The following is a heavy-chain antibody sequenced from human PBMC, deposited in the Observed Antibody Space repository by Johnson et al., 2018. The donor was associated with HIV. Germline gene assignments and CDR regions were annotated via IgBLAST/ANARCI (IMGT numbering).Heavy chain of an antibody. D-gene: IGHD4-23*01. CDR3: AKDDTVAFFIGAFDI. V-gene: IGHV3-9*01. J-gene: IGHJ3*02. CDR2: ISWNSGSI. Sequence: VQLVESGGGVVQPGRSLRLSCAASGSTFDDYAMHWVRQAPGKGLEWVSGISWNSGSIGYADSVKGRFTTSRDNSKNTMYMQMNSLRAEDTAVYYCAKDDTVAFFIGAFDIWGQGTMVTVSS. CDR1: GSTFDDYA.